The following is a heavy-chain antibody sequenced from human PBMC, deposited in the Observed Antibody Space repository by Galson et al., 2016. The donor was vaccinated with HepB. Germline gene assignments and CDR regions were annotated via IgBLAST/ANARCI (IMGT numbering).Heavy chain of an antibody. V-gene: IGHV3-33*01. Sequence: SLRLSCAASGFTFSNCAMHWVRQAPGKGLEWVAGIWYGGSNKYYADSVKGRFTISRDNSKTTLYLQMNSLRVEDTAVLHCARDQRNHIWSASSPDYWGQGTLVTVST. D-gene: IGHD6-6*01. J-gene: IGHJ4*02. CDR1: GFTFSNCA. CDR2: IWYGGSNK. CDR3: ARDQRNHIWSASSPDY.